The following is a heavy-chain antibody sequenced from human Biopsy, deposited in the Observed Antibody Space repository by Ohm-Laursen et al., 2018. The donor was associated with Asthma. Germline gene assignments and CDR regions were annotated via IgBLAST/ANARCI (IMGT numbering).Heavy chain of an antibody. J-gene: IGHJ3*02. Sequence: SSLRLSCAASGFSFNSYGMHWVRQAPGKGLEWVAVMSFDGRQTYYADSVKGRFTISRDNSKNTLYLQMNSLRAEDTAVYYCAEERYYDFWSGYPIWGQGTMVTVSS. CDR2: MSFDGRQT. V-gene: IGHV3-30*18. CDR1: GFSFNSYG. CDR3: AEERYYDFWSGYPI. D-gene: IGHD3-3*01.